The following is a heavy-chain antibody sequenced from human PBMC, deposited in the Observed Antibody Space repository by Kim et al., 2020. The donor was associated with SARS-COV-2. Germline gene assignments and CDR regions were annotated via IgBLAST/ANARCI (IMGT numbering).Heavy chain of an antibody. CDR1: GGSISSPSPY. V-gene: IGHV4-39*01. J-gene: IGHJ5*02. CDR3: SRRFPAGNVTDP. CDR2: IFYSGPT. D-gene: IGHD6-13*01. Sequence: SLTCTVSGGSISSPSPYWGWVRQPPGKGLEWIGSIFYSGPTYHNPSLMGRGSISVDPSKNQYSLKLYSMTAAATAVYYCSRRFPAGNVTDPWGQG.